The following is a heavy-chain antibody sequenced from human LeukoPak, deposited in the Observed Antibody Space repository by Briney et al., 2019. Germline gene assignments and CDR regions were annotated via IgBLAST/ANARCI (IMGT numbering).Heavy chain of an antibody. Sequence: GGSLRLSCAASGFTFSSYAMSWVRQAPGKGLEWVSRINSDATSTSYADSVRGRFTISRDDAKNTMYLQMNSLRAEDTAMYYCARGSPGYSSSWHAYWGQGTLVTVSS. CDR1: GFTFSSYA. J-gene: IGHJ4*02. CDR2: INSDATST. D-gene: IGHD6-13*01. CDR3: ARGSPGYSSSWHAY. V-gene: IGHV3-74*01.